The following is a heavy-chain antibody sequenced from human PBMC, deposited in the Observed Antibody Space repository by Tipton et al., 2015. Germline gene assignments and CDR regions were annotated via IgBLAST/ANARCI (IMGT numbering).Heavy chain of an antibody. CDR1: DGSFSGYY. V-gene: IGHV4-34*01. J-gene: IGHJ4*02. CDR2: INQSGST. Sequence: TLSLTCTVYDGSFSGYYWSWIRQPPGKGLEWIGEINQSGSTNYNPSLKSRVTISVDMSNNYFSLKLSSVTAADTAVYYCARRVVTMVRGVHFDYWGQGTLVTVSS. D-gene: IGHD3-10*01. CDR3: ARRVVTMVRGVHFDY.